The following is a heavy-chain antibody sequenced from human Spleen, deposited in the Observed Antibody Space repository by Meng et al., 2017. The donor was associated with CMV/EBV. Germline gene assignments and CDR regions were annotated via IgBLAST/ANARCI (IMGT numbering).Heavy chain of an antibody. CDR3: ARTYDLKGWYFDL. D-gene: IGHD3-3*01. J-gene: IGHJ2*01. Sequence: ASVKVSCKASGYTLIGYYFHWVRQAPGQGLEWMGWINPDSGDTAYTQKFQGRVTMTRDTSITTAYMELSTLTSDDTAVFYCARTYDLKGWYFDLWGRGTLVTVSS. V-gene: IGHV1-2*02. CDR2: INPDSGDT. CDR1: GYTLIGYY.